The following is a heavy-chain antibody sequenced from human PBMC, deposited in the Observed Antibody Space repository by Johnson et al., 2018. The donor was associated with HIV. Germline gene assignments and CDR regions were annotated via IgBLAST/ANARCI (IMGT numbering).Heavy chain of an antibody. V-gene: IGHV3-15*01. J-gene: IGHJ3*02. Sequence: VQLVESGGDVVQPGGSLRLSCAASGFTFSSYAMSWVRQAPGKGLEWVGRIKSKTDGGTTDYAAPVKGRFTISRDDSKNTLYRQMNSLKTEDTAVYYCTTSGGRDTIFGVANDAFDICGQGTMVTVSS. CDR1: GFTFSSYA. D-gene: IGHD3-3*01. CDR2: IKSKTDGGTT. CDR3: TTSGGRDTIFGVANDAFDI.